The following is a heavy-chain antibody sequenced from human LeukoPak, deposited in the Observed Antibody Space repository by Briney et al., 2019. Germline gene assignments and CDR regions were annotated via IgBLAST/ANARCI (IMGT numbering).Heavy chain of an antibody. CDR2: IYYNVSI. Sequence: SETLSLTCTVSGGSISSYYWSWIRQPPGKGLEWIGYIYYNVSINHNPSLKSRVIISVDTSKNQFSLKLSVVTAADTAVYYCARGGSSGWYYHFDYWGQGTLVTVSS. J-gene: IGHJ4*02. CDR1: GGSISSYY. V-gene: IGHV4-59*01. D-gene: IGHD6-19*01. CDR3: ARGGSSGWYYHFDY.